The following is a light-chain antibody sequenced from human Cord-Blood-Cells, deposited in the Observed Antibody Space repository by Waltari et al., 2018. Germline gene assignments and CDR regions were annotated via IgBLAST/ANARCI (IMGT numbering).Light chain of an antibody. J-gene: IGKJ2*03. Sequence: EIVLTQSPGTLSLSPGERATLSCRASQSVSSSYLDWDQQKPGQAPRLLIYGASSRATGIPDRFSGSGSGTDFTLTISRLEPEDCAVYYCQQYGSTPDSFGQGTKLEIK. CDR2: GAS. CDR1: QSVSSSY. V-gene: IGKV3-20*01. CDR3: QQYGSTPDS.